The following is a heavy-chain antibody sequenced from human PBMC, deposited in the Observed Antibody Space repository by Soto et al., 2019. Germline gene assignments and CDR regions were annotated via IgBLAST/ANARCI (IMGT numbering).Heavy chain of an antibody. CDR3: AKDGTAAGIHYYGMDV. V-gene: IGHV3-23*01. CDR2: ISGSGAST. D-gene: IGHD6-13*01. Sequence: EVQLLESGGGLVQPGGSLRLSCAASGFTFATYAMNWVRQAPGKGLEWVSGISGSGASTFYGDSVKGRFTISRDNAKSTVSLQMNSLRAEDTGVYYCAKDGTAAGIHYYGMDVWGQGTTVTVSS. CDR1: GFTFATYA. J-gene: IGHJ6*02.